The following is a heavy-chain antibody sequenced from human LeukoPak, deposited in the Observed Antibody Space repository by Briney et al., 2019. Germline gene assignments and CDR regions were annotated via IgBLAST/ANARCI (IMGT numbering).Heavy chain of an antibody. CDR2: AFHGGST. CDR1: GGSISSNNW. CDR3: ARFGSSTWYKGAFDI. J-gene: IGHJ3*02. D-gene: IGHD6-13*01. V-gene: IGHV4-4*02. Sequence: SSETLSLTCAVSGGSISSNNWWSWVRQPPGKGLEWIGEAFHGGSTNFNPSLKSRVTISVDRSKNQFSLRLSSVTAADTAVYYCARFGSSTWYKGAFDIWGQGTMVTVAS.